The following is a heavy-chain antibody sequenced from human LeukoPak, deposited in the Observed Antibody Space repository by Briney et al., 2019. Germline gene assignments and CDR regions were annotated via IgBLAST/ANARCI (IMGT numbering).Heavy chain of an antibody. Sequence: GGSLRLSCAASGFTFSSYAMSWVRQAPGKGLEWVSAISGSGGSTYYADSVKGRFTISRDNSKNTLYLQMNSLRAEDTAVYYCAKGGSGLPYYYGMDVWGQGTTVTVSS. CDR2: ISGSGGST. J-gene: IGHJ6*02. D-gene: IGHD3-3*01. CDR1: GFTFSSYA. V-gene: IGHV3-23*01. CDR3: AKGGSGLPYYYGMDV.